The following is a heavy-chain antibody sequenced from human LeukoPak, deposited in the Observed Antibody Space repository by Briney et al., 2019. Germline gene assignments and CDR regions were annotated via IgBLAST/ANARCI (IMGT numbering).Heavy chain of an antibody. V-gene: IGHV3-30*02. Sequence: GGSLRLSCAASGFTFSSYGMHWVRQAPGKGLEWVAVIRYDGSNKYYADSVKGRFTISRDNSKNTLYLQMNSLRAEDTAVYYCARGGVLRFLEWLSYFDYWGQGTLVTVSS. CDR2: IRYDGSNK. J-gene: IGHJ4*02. D-gene: IGHD3-3*01. CDR3: ARGGVLRFLEWLSYFDY. CDR1: GFTFSSYG.